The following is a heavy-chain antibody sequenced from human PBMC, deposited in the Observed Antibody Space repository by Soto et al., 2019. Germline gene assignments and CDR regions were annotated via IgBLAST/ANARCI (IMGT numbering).Heavy chain of an antibody. V-gene: IGHV2-5*02. J-gene: IGHJ4*02. CDR2: IYWEDNK. CDR3: AHRYSSSYDY. Sequence: QITLKESGPTLVKPTQTLTLTCTFSGFSLSTSGVAVGWIRQPPRKALECLALIYWEDNKRYIPSLQSRIAHPKHTPKNHVHLTKNNTDPVDTPTSYCAHRYSSSYDYWGQGNLVTVAS. D-gene: IGHD6-13*01. CDR1: GFSLSTSGVA.